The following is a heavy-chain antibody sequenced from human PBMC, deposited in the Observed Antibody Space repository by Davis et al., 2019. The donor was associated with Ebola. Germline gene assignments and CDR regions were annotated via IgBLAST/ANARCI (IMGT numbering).Heavy chain of an antibody. J-gene: IGHJ4*02. D-gene: IGHD5-18*01. Sequence: GESLKISCAASGFTFSTYWMYWVRQAPGKGLVWVSRIYSDESSTNYADSVKGRLTIARDNAKNMLYLQMNSLRAEDTAVYYCASGSHIQLWLQAFDYWGQGTLVTVSS. V-gene: IGHV3-74*01. CDR1: GFTFSTYW. CDR3: ASGSHIQLWLQAFDY. CDR2: IYSDESST.